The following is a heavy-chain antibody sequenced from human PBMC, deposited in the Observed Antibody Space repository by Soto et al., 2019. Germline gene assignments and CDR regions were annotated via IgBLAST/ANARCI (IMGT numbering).Heavy chain of an antibody. D-gene: IGHD6-6*01. Sequence: EVQLAESGGGLAQPGGSLRLSCAASGFPLSGYAMDWVRQAPGKGLEYVSGISSTGVGTYYANSVQGRFTISRDNSKNTVYLQMGSLRPEDMAVYYCARRARPDFYYMDVWGKGTTDTVSS. CDR1: GFPLSGYA. CDR2: ISSTGVGT. CDR3: ARRARPDFYYMDV. V-gene: IGHV3-64*01. J-gene: IGHJ6*03.